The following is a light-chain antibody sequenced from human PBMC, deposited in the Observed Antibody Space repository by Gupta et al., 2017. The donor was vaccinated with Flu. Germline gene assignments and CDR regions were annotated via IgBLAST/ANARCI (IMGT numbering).Light chain of an antibody. CDR1: KNINSW. CDR3: QQYSSYSRYT. V-gene: IGKV1-5*03. Sequence: DIQMTQSPSTLSASVGDRVTITCRANKNINSWLAWYQQKPGKAPKLLIYKASNLESGVPSRFSGGESGTEFTLTINCLQPDDFATYYCQQYSSYSRYTFGQGTKVEMK. J-gene: IGKJ2*01. CDR2: KAS.